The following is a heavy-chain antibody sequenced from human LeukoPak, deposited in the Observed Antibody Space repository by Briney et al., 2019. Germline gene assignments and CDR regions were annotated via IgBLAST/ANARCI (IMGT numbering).Heavy chain of an antibody. J-gene: IGHJ5*02. CDR1: GFTVSSNY. CDR2: IYSGGST. D-gene: IGHD4-17*01. CDR3: TKDPNGDYVGAFDP. V-gene: IGHV3-53*01. Sequence: GGSLRLPCAASGFTVSSNYMSWVRQAPGKGLEWVSVIYSGGSTYYADSVKGRFTISRDNSQNTLYLQMNSLRAEDTAVYYCTKDPNGDYVGAFDPWGQGTLVTVSS.